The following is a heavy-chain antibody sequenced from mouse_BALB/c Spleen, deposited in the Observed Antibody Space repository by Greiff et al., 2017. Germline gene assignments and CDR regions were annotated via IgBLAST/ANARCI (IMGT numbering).Heavy chain of an antibody. CDR2: ISSGGST. CDR3: ARGFGGFAY. CDR1: GFTFSSYA. Sequence: EVKLMESGGGLVKPGGSLKLSCAASGFTFSSYAMSWVRQTPEKRLEWVASISSGGSTYYPDSVKGRFTISRDNARNILYLQMSSLRSEDTAMYYCARGFGGFAYWGQGTLVTVSA. V-gene: IGHV5-6-5*01. J-gene: IGHJ3*01. D-gene: IGHD3-1*01.